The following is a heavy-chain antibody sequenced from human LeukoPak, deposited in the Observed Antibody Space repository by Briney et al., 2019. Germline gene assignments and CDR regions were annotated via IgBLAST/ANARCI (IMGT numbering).Heavy chain of an antibody. Sequence: GASVKVSCKASGYTFTDYYMHWVRQAPGQGLECMGWINPNSGGTHFAQKLQGRVTMTRDTSISTAYMEPTRLRSDDTAVYYCARAQGGTVASLAYYFDYWGQGTLVTVSS. J-gene: IGHJ4*02. V-gene: IGHV1-2*02. CDR1: GYTFTDYY. CDR3: ARAQGGTVASLAYYFDY. CDR2: INPNSGGT. D-gene: IGHD4-23*01.